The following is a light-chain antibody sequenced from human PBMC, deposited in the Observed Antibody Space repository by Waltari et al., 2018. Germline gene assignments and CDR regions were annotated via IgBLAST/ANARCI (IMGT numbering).Light chain of an antibody. CDR1: QSLLHSNGYYY. J-gene: IGKJ1*01. V-gene: IGKV2-28*01. CDR2: LGS. Sequence: DIVMTQSPLSLPVTPGEPASISCRSSQSLLHSNGYYYLDWYLQKPGQSSQLLIYLGSNRASGVPDRFTGSASGTDFTLKISRVEAEDVGVYYCMQALQTWTFGQGTKVEIK. CDR3: MQALQTWT.